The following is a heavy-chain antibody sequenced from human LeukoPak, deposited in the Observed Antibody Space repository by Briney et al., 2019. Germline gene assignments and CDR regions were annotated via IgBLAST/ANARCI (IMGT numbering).Heavy chain of an antibody. V-gene: IGHV4-34*01. CDR3: ARRKSITMIVVVPSYYFDY. Sequence: SETLSLTCAVYGGSFSGYYWSWIRQPPGKGLEWIGEINHSGSTNYNPSLKSRVTISVDTSKNQFSLKLRSVTAADTAVYYCARRKSITMIVVVPSYYFDYWGQGTLVTVSS. J-gene: IGHJ4*02. CDR2: INHSGST. D-gene: IGHD3-22*01. CDR1: GGSFSGYY.